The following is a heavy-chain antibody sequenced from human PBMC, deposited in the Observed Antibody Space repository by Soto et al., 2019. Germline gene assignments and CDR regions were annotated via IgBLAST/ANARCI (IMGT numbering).Heavy chain of an antibody. CDR3: AREGGFLEWTRRGFDY. CDR1: GFTFSSYG. D-gene: IGHD3-3*01. V-gene: IGHV3-33*01. Sequence: GGSLRLSCAASGFTFSSYGMHWVRQAPGKGLEWVAVIWYDGSNKYYADSVKGRFTISRDNSKNTLYLQMNSLRAEDTAVYYCAREGGFLEWTRRGFDYWGQGTLVTVSS. J-gene: IGHJ4*02. CDR2: IWYDGSNK.